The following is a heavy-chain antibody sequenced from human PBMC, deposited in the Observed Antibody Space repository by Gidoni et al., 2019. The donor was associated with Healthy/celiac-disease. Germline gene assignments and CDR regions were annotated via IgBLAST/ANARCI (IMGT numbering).Heavy chain of an antibody. J-gene: IGHJ4*02. CDR2: ISGIGVAT. D-gene: IGHD3-3*01. CDR1: GFTVSSQA. Sequence: EVQLLESGGGLVQPGGSLRLSCAASGFTVSSQAMSWVRQAPGKGLGCFSAISGIGVATSSAASLKGLFPISRAHSKNPLYLRMNSLGAGDPAVYSCAKVLGGGGQGVALFDYWGQGTLVTVSS. CDR3: AKVLGGGGQGVALFDY. V-gene: IGHV3-23*01.